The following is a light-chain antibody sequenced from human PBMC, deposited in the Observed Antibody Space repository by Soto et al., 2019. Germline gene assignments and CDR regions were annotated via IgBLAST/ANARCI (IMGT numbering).Light chain of an antibody. CDR2: DAS. Sequence: EFVLTQSPYTLSLPPPERPTLSCRASQSISSYLAWYQQKPGQAPRLLIYDASSRATGIPARFSGSGSGTEFTLTINSLQSEDSAVYYCQHYVTSLTTFGQGTKVDIK. CDR1: QSISSY. CDR3: QHYVTSLTT. J-gene: IGKJ1*01. V-gene: IGKV3-11*01.